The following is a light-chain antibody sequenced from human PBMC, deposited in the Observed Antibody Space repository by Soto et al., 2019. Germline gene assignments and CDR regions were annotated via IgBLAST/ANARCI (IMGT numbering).Light chain of an antibody. CDR3: QYYDSSPHWE. Sequence: QSVLTQPPSVSGAPGQRVTISCTGSSSNIGAGYDVHWYQQLPGTAPKLLIYGNSNRPSGVPDRFSGSKSGTSASLAITGLQAEDEADYYCQYYDSSPHWEFGGGTKLTVL. J-gene: IGLJ3*02. V-gene: IGLV1-40*01. CDR2: GNS. CDR1: SSNIGAGYD.